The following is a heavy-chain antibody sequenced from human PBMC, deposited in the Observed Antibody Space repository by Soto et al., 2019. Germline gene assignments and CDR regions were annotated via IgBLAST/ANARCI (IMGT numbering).Heavy chain of an antibody. Sequence: GGSLRLSCAASGFTLSSYGMHWVRQAPGKGLEWVAVISYDGSNKYYADSVKGRFTISRDNSKNTLYLQMNSLRAEDTAVYYCAVPYTDNPRRVVIDGMDVWGQGTTVTVSS. CDR1: GFTLSSYG. D-gene: IGHD2-15*01. CDR2: ISYDGSNK. V-gene: IGHV3-30*03. J-gene: IGHJ6*02. CDR3: AVPYTDNPRRVVIDGMDV.